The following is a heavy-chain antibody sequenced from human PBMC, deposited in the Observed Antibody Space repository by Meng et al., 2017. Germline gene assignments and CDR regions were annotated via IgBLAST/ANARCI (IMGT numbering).Heavy chain of an antibody. J-gene: IGHJ4*02. CDR3: ARDVGGDYETLFDY. Sequence: QGRRQESGPGLVRPSETLSLTCTVSGGSVGSGNYYWSWIRQPSGKGLEWIGYIVYSGSTTYNPSLKTRVTISVDTSKNQFSLKLTSVTAADTAVYFCARDVGGDYETLFDYWGQGTLVTVSS. V-gene: IGHV4-61*01. D-gene: IGHD4-17*01. CDR1: GGSVGSGNYY. CDR2: IVYSGST.